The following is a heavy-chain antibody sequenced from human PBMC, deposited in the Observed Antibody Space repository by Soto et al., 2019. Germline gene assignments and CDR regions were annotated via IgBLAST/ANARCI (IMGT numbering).Heavy chain of an antibody. V-gene: IGHV3-66*01. CDR3: GRDDVVCDGGRCYGVPLDG. CDR1: GFTVSSKY. CDR2: IQSGGPT. D-gene: IGHD2-15*01. J-gene: IGHJ6*04. Sequence: EVHLVESGGGLVQPGGSLRLSCAASGFTVSSKYMSWVRQAPGKGLEWVSLIQSGGPTYYADSVMGRFTISRDTSENTLYLQMDSLRAEDTDVYYCGRDDVVCDGGRCYGVPLDGWGKGTTVTVSS.